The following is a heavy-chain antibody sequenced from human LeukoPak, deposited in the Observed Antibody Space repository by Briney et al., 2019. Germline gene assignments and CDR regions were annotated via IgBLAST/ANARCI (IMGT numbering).Heavy chain of an antibody. CDR3: ATFYDILTGPVY. V-gene: IGHV4-34*01. D-gene: IGHD3-9*01. CDR2: INHSGST. J-gene: IGHJ4*02. CDR1: GGSFSGYY. Sequence: SETLSLTCAVYGGSFSGYYWSWIRQPPGKGLEWIGEINHSGSTNYNPSLKSRVTISVDTSKNQFSLKLSSVTAADTAVYYCATFYDILTGPVYWGQETLVTVSS.